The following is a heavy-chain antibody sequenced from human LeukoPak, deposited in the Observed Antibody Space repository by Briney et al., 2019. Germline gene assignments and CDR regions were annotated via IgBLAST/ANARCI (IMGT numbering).Heavy chain of an antibody. CDR1: GFTFSSYE. J-gene: IGHJ4*02. CDR2: INSDGSST. Sequence: GGSLRLSCAASGFTFSSYEMNWVRQAPGKGLVWVSRINSDGSSTSYADSVKGRFTISRDNAKNTLYLQMNSLRAEDTAVYYCARDYTMVRGVIDYWGQGILVTVSS. CDR3: ARDYTMVRGVIDY. D-gene: IGHD3-10*01. V-gene: IGHV3-74*01.